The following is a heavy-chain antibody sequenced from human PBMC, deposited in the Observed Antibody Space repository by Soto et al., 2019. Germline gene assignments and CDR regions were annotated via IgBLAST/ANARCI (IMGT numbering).Heavy chain of an antibody. CDR3: AKRLGYSSSFGMDV. CDR1: GFTFSSYA. J-gene: IGHJ6*02. Sequence: PGGSLRLSCAASGFTFSSYAMSWVRQAPGKGLEWVSAISGSGGSTYYADSVKGRFTISRDNSKNTLYLQMNSLRAEDTAVYYCAKRLGYSSSFGMDVWGQGTTVTVSS. D-gene: IGHD6-6*01. CDR2: ISGSGGST. V-gene: IGHV3-23*01.